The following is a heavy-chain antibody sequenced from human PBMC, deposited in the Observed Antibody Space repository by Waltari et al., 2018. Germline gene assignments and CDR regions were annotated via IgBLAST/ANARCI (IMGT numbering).Heavy chain of an antibody. CDR2: INHSGST. V-gene: IGHV4-34*01. Sequence: QVQLQQWGAGLLKPSETLSLTCAVSGGSFSGYYWSWIRQPPGKGLEWIGEINHSGSTNYNPSLKSRVTISVDTSKNQFSLKLSSVTAADTAVYYCARGGTYYYGSGSFFDYWGQGTLVTVSS. CDR1: GGSFSGYY. D-gene: IGHD3-10*01. CDR3: ARGGTYYYGSGSFFDY. J-gene: IGHJ4*02.